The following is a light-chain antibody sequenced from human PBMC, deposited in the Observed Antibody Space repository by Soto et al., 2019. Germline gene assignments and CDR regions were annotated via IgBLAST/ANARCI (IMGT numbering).Light chain of an antibody. J-gene: IGKJ1*01. CDR3: QQYNNWPTWT. V-gene: IGKV3-15*01. CDR2: GAS. Sequence: EIVMTQSPGTLSLSPGERATLSCRASQSVRSNSAWYQQKPGQAPRLLIYGASTRATGIPARFSGSGSGTEFTLTISSLQSEDFAVYYCQQYNNWPTWTFGQGTKVDIK. CDR1: QSVRSN.